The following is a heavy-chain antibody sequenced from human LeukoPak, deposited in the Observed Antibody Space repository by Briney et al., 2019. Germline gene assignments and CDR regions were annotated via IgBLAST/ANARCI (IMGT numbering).Heavy chain of an antibody. CDR1: GFSFTNAW. J-gene: IGHJ3*01. CDR2: LKSKADGGTA. V-gene: IGHV3-15*01. D-gene: IGHD2-2*02. Sequence: GGSLRLSCVASGFSFTNAWMSRVRQAPGKGLEWVGRLKSKADGGTADYSSPVKGRFTVSRDDSKNTLYLQMNSLKTEDTAIYYCTTLASFHTLHWGQGTMVTVSS. CDR3: TTLASFHTLH.